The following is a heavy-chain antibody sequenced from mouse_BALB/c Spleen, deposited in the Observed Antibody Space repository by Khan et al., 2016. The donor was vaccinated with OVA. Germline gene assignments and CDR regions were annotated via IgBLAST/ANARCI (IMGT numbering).Heavy chain of an antibody. Sequence: QMQLEESGPGLVAPSQSLSITCTVSGFSLTSYGVHWVRQPPGKGLEWLVVIWSDGKTTYNSTLKSRLSISKDNSKSQAFLKMNSLQTDDTAMYYCARNTHMITTVIDYWGQGTSGTGSS. J-gene: IGHJ4*01. CDR2: IWSDGKT. CDR3: ARNTHMITTVIDY. V-gene: IGHV2-6*02. CDR1: GFSLTSYG. D-gene: IGHD2-4*01.